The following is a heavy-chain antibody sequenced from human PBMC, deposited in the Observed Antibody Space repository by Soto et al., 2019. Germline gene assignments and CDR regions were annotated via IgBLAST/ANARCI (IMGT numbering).Heavy chain of an antibody. CDR2: INAGNGNT. D-gene: IGHD6-19*01. CDR3: ASSSSGWYVLDY. J-gene: IGHJ4*02. Sequence: ASVKVSCKASGYTFTSYAMHWVRQAPGQRLEWMGWINAGNGNTKYSQKFQGRVTITRDTSASTAYMELSSLRSEDTAVYYCASSSSGWYVLDYWGQGTLVTVSS. V-gene: IGHV1-3*01. CDR1: GYTFTSYA.